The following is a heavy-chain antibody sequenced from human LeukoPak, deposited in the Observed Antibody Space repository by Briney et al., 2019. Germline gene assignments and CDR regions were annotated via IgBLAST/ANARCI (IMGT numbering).Heavy chain of an antibody. CDR2: IYYSGST. J-gene: IGHJ4*02. D-gene: IGHD3-22*01. Sequence: SETLSLTCTVSGGSISSYYRSWIRQPPGKGLEWIGYIYYSGSTNYNPSLKSRVTISVDTSKNQFSLKLSSVTAADTAVYYCARGESGYYDSSGYYGYWGQGTLVTVSS. CDR1: GGSISSYY. V-gene: IGHV4-59*01. CDR3: ARGESGYYDSSGYYGY.